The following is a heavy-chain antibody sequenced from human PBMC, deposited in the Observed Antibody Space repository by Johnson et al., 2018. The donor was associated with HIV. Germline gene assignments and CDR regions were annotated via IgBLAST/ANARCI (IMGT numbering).Heavy chain of an antibody. V-gene: IGHV3-30-3*01. J-gene: IGHJ3*02. Sequence: QVQLVESGGGVVQPGRSLRLSCAASGFTFSSYAMHWVRQAPGKGLEWVAVISYDGSNKYYADSVKGRFTISRDNSKNKLYLHINTLRPEDTAVYYCAIGEGGSFFLAFDIWGQGTMVTVSS. CDR1: GFTFSSYA. CDR2: ISYDGSNK. D-gene: IGHD1-26*01. CDR3: AIGEGGSFFLAFDI.